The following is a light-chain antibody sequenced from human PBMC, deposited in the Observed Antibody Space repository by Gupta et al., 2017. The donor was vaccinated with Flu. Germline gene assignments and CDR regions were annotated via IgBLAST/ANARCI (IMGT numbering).Light chain of an antibody. J-gene: IGKJ4*01. CDR3: QQYNNWPPLT. V-gene: IGKV3-15*01. CDR2: GAS. CDR1: QSVSSN. Sequence: EIVMTQSPATLSVSPGARATLSCRASQSVSSNLAWYQQKPGQAPRLLIYGASTRATGIPARFSGSGSGTEFTLTISSLQSEDFAVYSCQQYNNWPPLTFGGGTKVEIK.